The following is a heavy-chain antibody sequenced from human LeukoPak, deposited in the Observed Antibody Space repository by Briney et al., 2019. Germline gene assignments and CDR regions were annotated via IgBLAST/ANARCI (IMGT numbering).Heavy chain of an antibody. CDR1: GGSISSYY. V-gene: IGHV4-59*01. CDR2: IYYSGST. D-gene: IGHD6-13*01. CDR3: ARDPGIAPGAWFDP. Sequence: PSETLSLTCTVSGGSISSYYWSWIRQPPGKGLEWIGYIYYSGSTNYNPSPKSRVTISVDTSKNQFSLKLSSVTAADTAVYYCARDPGIAPGAWFDPWGQGTLVTVSS. J-gene: IGHJ5*02.